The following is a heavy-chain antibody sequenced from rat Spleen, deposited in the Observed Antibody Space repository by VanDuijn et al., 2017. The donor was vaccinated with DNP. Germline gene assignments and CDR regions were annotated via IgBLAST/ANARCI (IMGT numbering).Heavy chain of an antibody. J-gene: IGHJ2*01. CDR2: IGSDGYAP. CDR1: GFTFSNSD. V-gene: IGHV5-27*01. Sequence: EVQLVEFGGGSVQPGRSLKLSCAASGFTFSNSDMAWVRQAPTKSLEWVAYIGSDGYAPYYGDSVKGRFTISRDNAKSTLYLQMNSLRSEDMATYYCMRWNSGHFDYWGQGVMVTVSS. D-gene: IGHD4-3*01. CDR3: MRWNSGHFDY.